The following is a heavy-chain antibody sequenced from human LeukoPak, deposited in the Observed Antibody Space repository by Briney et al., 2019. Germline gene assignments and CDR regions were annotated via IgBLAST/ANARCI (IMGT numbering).Heavy chain of an antibody. Sequence: PGGSLRLSCAASGFTFSSYAMHWVRQAPGKGLEYVSAISKNGGSTYYANSVKGRFTISRDNSKNTLYLQMGSLRAEDMAVCYCARDYVAADYYYGMDVWGQGTTVTVSS. CDR2: ISKNGGST. J-gene: IGHJ6*02. D-gene: IGHD6-19*01. CDR3: ARDYVAADYYYGMDV. V-gene: IGHV3-64*01. CDR1: GFTFSSYA.